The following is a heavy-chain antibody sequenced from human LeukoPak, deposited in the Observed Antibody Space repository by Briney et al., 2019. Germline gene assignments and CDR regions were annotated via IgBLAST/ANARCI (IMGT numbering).Heavy chain of an antibody. D-gene: IGHD6-13*01. Sequence: PSGTLSLTCAVSGGPISSSNWWSWVRQPPGKGLEWIGEIYHSGSTNYNPSLKSRVTISVDTSKNQFSLKLSSVTAADTAVYYCASGRQQLAHYGMDVWGQGTTVTVSS. V-gene: IGHV4-4*02. CDR3: ASGRQQLAHYGMDV. CDR1: GGPISSSNW. J-gene: IGHJ6*02. CDR2: IYHSGST.